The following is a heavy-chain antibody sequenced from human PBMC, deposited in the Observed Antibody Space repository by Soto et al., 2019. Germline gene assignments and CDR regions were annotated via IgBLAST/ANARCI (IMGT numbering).Heavy chain of an antibody. V-gene: IGHV3-15*07. CDR3: TTDDRPNYYGSGSRYYYGMDV. CDR2: IKSKTDGGTT. CDR1: GFTFSNAW. D-gene: IGHD3-10*01. J-gene: IGHJ6*02. Sequence: GGSLRLSCAASGFTFSNAWMNWVRQAPGKGLEWVGRIKSKTDGGTTDYAAPVKGRFTISREDSKNTRYLQMNSLKTEDQAVYYCTTDDRPNYYGSGSRYYYGMDVWGQGTTVTVSS.